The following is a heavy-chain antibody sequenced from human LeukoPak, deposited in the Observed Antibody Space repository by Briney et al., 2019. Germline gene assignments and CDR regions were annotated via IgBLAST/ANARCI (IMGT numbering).Heavy chain of an antibody. CDR1: GFTFTSSA. D-gene: IGHD1-26*01. CDR2: IVVGSGNT. Sequence: SVKVSCKASGFTFTSSAVQWVRQARGQRLEWIGWIVVGSGNTNYAQKFQERVTITRDMSTSTAYMELSSLRSEDTAVYYCAAVGGSYHPTFDYWGQGTLVTVSS. J-gene: IGHJ4*02. V-gene: IGHV1-58*01. CDR3: AAVGGSYHPTFDY.